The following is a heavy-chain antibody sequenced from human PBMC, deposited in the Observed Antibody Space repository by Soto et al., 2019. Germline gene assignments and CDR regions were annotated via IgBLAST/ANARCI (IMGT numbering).Heavy chain of an antibody. CDR2: ISYDGSNK. D-gene: IGHD5-12*01. Sequence: QVQLVESGGGVVQPGRSLRLSCAASGFTFSSYGMHWVRQAPGKGLEWVAVISYDGSNKYYADSVKGRFTISRDNSKNTLYLQMNSLSAEDTAVYYCAKDVGPSGYDMYNWFDPWGQGTLVTVSS. J-gene: IGHJ5*02. CDR3: AKDVGPSGYDMYNWFDP. CDR1: GFTFSSYG. V-gene: IGHV3-30*18.